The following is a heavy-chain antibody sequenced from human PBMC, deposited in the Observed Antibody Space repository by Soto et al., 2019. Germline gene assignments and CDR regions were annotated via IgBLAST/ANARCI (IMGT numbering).Heavy chain of an antibody. CDR2: IIPIFGTA. D-gene: IGHD3-3*01. V-gene: IGHV1-69*06. CDR1: GGTFSSYA. J-gene: IGHJ6*02. Sequence: SVKVSCKASGGTFSSYAISWVRQAPGQGLEWMGGIIPIFGTANYAQKFQGRVTITADKSTSTAYMELSSLRSEDTAVYYCASGSLRFTYYYYYGMDVWGQGTTVTV. CDR3: ASGSLRFTYYYYYGMDV.